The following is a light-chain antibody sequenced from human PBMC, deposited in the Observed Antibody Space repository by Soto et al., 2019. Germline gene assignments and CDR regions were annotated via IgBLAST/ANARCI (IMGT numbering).Light chain of an antibody. V-gene: IGKV1-9*01. J-gene: IGKJ4*02. CDR3: QRVKTYPLT. Sequence: DSQLTQSPSFLSALVGDRVTITCRASQALSSHLALYQQKPGKAPKLLSYAASTLQSGVPSGFGGSGSGTEFTHTITSLQPEDFATYYCQRVKTYPLTFGGGTEVEIK. CDR2: AAS. CDR1: QALSSH.